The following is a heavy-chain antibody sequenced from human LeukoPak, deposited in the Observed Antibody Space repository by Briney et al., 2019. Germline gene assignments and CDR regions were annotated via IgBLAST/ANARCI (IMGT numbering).Heavy chain of an antibody. D-gene: IGHD1-1*01. J-gene: IGHJ4*02. CDR2: INDVGTNK. V-gene: IGHV3-23*01. CDR1: GFTFRVYA. CDR3: IRGGKTQGVDF. Sequence: GGSLRLSCAASGFTFRVYAMSWVRQAPGKGLEWVSRINDVGTNKDYADSVKGRFTISRDNSKDTLYLQTNGLMADDTAIYYCIRGGKTQGVDFWGQGTLVTVSS.